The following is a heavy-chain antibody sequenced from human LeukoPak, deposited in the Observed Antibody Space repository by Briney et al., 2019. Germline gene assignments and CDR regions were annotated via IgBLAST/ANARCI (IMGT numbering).Heavy chain of an antibody. V-gene: IGHV3-11*01. CDR1: GFTFSDYY. CDR2: ISSSGSTI. D-gene: IGHD3-9*01. Sequence: GGSLRLSCAVSGFTFSDYYMSWIRQAPGKGLEWVSYISSSGSTIYYADSVKGRFTISRDNAKNSLYLQMNSLRAEDTAVYYCAREGYYDILTGSAFDYWGQGTLVTVSS. J-gene: IGHJ4*02. CDR3: AREGYYDILTGSAFDY.